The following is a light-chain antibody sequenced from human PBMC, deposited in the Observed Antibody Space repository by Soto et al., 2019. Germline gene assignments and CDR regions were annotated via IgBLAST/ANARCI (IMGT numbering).Light chain of an antibody. J-gene: IGKJ3*01. Sequence: EIVLTQSPGTLSLSPGERATLSCRASQSVSSNYLAWYQHKPGQGPRLLIYAASSRATGIPDRFSGSGSGTDFTLTISRLEPEDSALYYCPKYGSEFTVGPGTKVEIK. CDR3: PKYGSEFT. CDR1: QSVSSNY. CDR2: AAS. V-gene: IGKV3-20*01.